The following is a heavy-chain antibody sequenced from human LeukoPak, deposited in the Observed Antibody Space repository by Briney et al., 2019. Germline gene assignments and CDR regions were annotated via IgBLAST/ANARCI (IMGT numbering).Heavy chain of an antibody. Sequence: ASVKVSCKASGYTFTGYYMHWVRQTPGQGREWVGWINPNSGGTNYAQKFQGRVTMTRDTSISTAYTELGRLRSDDTAVYYCARDAPLVVVPAAILDYWGQGTLVTVSS. CDR1: GYTFTGYY. V-gene: IGHV1-2*02. CDR3: ARDAPLVVVPAAILDY. CDR2: INPNSGGT. J-gene: IGHJ4*02. D-gene: IGHD2-2*01.